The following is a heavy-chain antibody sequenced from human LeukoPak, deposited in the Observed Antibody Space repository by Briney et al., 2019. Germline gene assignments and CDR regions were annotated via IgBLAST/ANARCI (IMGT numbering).Heavy chain of an antibody. Sequence: SVKVSCKASGGTFSSYAISWVRQAPGQGLEWMGGIIPIFGTANYAQKFQGRVTITADKSTSTAYMELSSLRSEDTAVYYCAIENSIRAYYNYMDVWGKGTTVTVSS. CDR1: GGTFSSYA. V-gene: IGHV1-69*06. J-gene: IGHJ6*03. CDR2: IIPIFGTA. D-gene: IGHD2-21*01. CDR3: AIENSIRAYYNYMDV.